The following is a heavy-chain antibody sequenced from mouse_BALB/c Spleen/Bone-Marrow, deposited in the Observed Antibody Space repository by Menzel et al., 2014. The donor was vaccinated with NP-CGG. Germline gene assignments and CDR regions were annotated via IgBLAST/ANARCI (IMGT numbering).Heavy chain of an antibody. D-gene: IGHD1-1*02. J-gene: IGHJ3*01. CDR2: IWGDGST. Sequence: QVQLQQSGPGLVAPSQSLSITCTVSGFSLTSYGVNWVRQPPKKGLEWLGVIWGDGSTNYHSALISRLSISKDNSKSQIFLKLNSLQTDDTATYYCAKGWYADGFAYWGQGILVTVSA. V-gene: IGHV2-3*01. CDR1: GFSLTSYG. CDR3: AKGWYADGFAY.